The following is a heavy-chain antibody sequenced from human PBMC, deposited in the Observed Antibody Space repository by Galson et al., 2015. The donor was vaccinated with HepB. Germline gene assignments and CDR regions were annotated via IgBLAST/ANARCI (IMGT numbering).Heavy chain of an antibody. V-gene: IGHV3-33*01. CDR2: IWYDGSNK. D-gene: IGHD6-19*01. Sequence: SLRLSCAASGFTFSSYGMHWVRQAPGKGLEWVAVIWYDGSNKYYADSVKGRFTISRDNSKNTLYLQMNSLRAEDTAVYYCARDRKVAVAGRHWFDPWGQGTLVTVSS. CDR1: GFTFSSYG. CDR3: ARDRKVAVAGRHWFDP. J-gene: IGHJ5*02.